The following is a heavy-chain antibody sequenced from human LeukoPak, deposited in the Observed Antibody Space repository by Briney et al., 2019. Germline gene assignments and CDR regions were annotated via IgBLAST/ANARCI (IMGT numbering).Heavy chain of an antibody. CDR2: IWSRGTTK. V-gene: IGHV3-33*08. CDR3: VRRGSSSSFDY. J-gene: IGHJ4*02. CDR1: GFTFSDSD. D-gene: IGHD6-6*01. Sequence: GGSLRLSCAASGFTFSDSDMHWVRQAPGKGLEWVALIWSRGTTKYYADSLRGRFTISRDNSNNTLYLQMNSLSAEDTAVYFCVRRGSSSSFDYWGQGTLVTVSS.